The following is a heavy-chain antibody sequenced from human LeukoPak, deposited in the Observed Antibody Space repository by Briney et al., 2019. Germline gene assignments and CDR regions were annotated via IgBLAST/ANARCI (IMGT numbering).Heavy chain of an antibody. CDR3: TTDQKGSWYVERFDP. Sequence: PGGSLRLSCAASGFTFRSYGMSWVRQAPGKGLEWVGRIKSKTDGGTTDYAAPVKGRFAISRDDSKNTLYLQMNSLKTEDTAVYYCTTDQKGSWYVERFDPWGQGTLVTVSS. J-gene: IGHJ5*02. D-gene: IGHD6-13*01. CDR1: GFTFRSYG. CDR2: IKSKTDGGTT. V-gene: IGHV3-15*01.